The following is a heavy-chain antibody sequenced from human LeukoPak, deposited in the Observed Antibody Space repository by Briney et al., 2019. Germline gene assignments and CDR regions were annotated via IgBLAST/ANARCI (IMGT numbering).Heavy chain of an antibody. CDR2: ISSSGSTT. D-gene: IGHD2-2*01. CDR3: AFRPLGDCSSSTCYAFDY. V-gene: IGHV3-48*02. J-gene: IGHJ4*02. Sequence: PGGSLTLSCAVSGFLFSFYNMNWVRQAPGKGLEWVSYISSSGSTTYYADSVKGRFPVSRYNDKTSLYLRMNSLRDEDTAVYYCAFRPLGDCSSSTCYAFDYWGRGTLVTVSS. CDR1: GFLFSFYN.